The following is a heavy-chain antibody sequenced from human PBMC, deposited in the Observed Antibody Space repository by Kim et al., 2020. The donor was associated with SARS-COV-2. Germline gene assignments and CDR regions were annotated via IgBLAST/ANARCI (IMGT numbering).Heavy chain of an antibody. Sequence: TDPNPSLKGRVTILLDTSKNQFSLKLRSVTAADTAVYYCARDQGRRGYFDYWGQGTLVAVSS. V-gene: IGHV4-59*01. J-gene: IGHJ4*02. D-gene: IGHD2-15*01. CDR3: ARDQGRRGYFDY. CDR2: T.